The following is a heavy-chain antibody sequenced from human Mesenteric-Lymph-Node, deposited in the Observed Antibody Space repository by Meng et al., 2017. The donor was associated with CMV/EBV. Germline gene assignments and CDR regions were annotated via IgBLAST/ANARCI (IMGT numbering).Heavy chain of an antibody. J-gene: IGHJ5*02. V-gene: IGHV1-2*02. Sequence: FPGYYINWVRQAPGQGLEWMGWIRPYSGDTNYAQKFQGRVTMTRDTSSNTVYMELNELRSDDTAVYYCARLREDTLFWSGHYVSWFDPWGQGTLVTVSS. CDR2: IRPYSGDT. D-gene: IGHD3-3*01. CDR3: ARLREDTLFWSGHYVSWFDP. CDR1: FPGYY.